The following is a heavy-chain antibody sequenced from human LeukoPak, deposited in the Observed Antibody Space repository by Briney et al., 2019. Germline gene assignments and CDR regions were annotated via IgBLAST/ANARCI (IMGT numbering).Heavy chain of an antibody. CDR1: GFTFSSSG. D-gene: IGHD5-18*01. Sequence: PGGSLRLSCAASGFTFSSSGMSWVRQAPGKGLEWVSSISYSGDNTYYADSVKGRFTISRDNFKNTLYLQMNSLRAEDTAVYYCARDSRPTTAMVATFDYWGQGTLVTVSS. J-gene: IGHJ4*02. V-gene: IGHV3-23*01. CDR3: ARDSRPTTAMVATFDY. CDR2: ISYSGDNT.